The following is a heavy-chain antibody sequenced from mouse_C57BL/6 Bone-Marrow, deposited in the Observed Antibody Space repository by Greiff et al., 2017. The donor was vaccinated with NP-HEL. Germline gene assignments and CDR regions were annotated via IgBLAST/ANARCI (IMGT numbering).Heavy chain of an antibody. V-gene: IGHV1-18*01. Sequence: VQLQQSGPELVKPGASVKIPCMASGYTFTDYNMDWVKQSHGKSLEWIGDINPNNGGTIYNQKFKGKATLTVDKSSSTAYMELRSLTSEDTAVYYGARRGTAQATVWFAYWGQGTLVTVSA. D-gene: IGHD3-2*02. CDR1: GYTFTDYN. CDR3: ARRGTAQATVWFAY. CDR2: INPNNGGT. J-gene: IGHJ3*01.